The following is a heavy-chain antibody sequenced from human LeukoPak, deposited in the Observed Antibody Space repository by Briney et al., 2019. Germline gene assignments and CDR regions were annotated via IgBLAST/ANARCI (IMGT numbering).Heavy chain of an antibody. V-gene: IGHV3-30*18. CDR2: ISYDGSNK. D-gene: IGHD2-15*01. Sequence: GGSLRLSCAASGFTFSSYGMHWVRRAPGKGLEWVAVISYDGSNKYYADSVKGRFTISRDNSKNTLYLQMNSLRAEDTAVYYCAKALVSADLDYWGQGTLVTVSS. J-gene: IGHJ4*02. CDR1: GFTFSSYG. CDR3: AKALVSADLDY.